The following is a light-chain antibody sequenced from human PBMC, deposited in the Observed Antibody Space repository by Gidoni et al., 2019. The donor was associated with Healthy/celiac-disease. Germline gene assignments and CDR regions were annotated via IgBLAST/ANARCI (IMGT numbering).Light chain of an antibody. Sequence: SYELTQPPSVSVSPGQTASITCSGDKLGDKYACWYQQKPGQSPVLVIYQDSKRPSGIPERFSGSNSGNTATLTISGTQAMDEADYYCQACDSSTRHVVFGGGNKLTVL. CDR3: QACDSSTRHVV. V-gene: IGLV3-1*01. CDR1: KLGDKY. CDR2: QDS. J-gene: IGLJ2*01.